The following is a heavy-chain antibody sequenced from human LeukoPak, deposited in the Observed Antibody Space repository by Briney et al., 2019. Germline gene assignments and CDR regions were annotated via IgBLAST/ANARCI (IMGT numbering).Heavy chain of an antibody. D-gene: IGHD3-22*01. CDR3: AWSPEYYDSSGYYYETTEFDY. Sequence: GASVKVSCKASGYTFTSYYMHWVRQAPGQGLEWMGRIIPILGIANYAQKFQGRVTITADKSTSTAYMELSSLRSEDTAVYYCAWSPEYYDSSGYYYETTEFDYWGQGTLVTVSS. V-gene: IGHV1-69*02. CDR1: GYTFTSYY. CDR2: IIPILGIA. J-gene: IGHJ4*02.